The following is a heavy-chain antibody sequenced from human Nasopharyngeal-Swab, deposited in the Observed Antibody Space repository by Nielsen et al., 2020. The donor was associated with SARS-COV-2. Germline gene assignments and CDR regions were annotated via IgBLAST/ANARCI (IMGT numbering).Heavy chain of an antibody. CDR2: ISYDGSNK. V-gene: IGHV3-30-3*01. J-gene: IGHJ6*03. CDR1: GFTFSSYE. CDR3: ARPASGGYYYYMDV. Sequence: GESLKISCAASGFTFSSYEMNWVRQAPGKGLEWVAVISYDGSNKYYADSVKGRFTISRDNSKNTLYLQMNSLRAEDTAMYYCARPASGGYYYYMDVWGKGTTVTVSS. D-gene: IGHD3-16*01.